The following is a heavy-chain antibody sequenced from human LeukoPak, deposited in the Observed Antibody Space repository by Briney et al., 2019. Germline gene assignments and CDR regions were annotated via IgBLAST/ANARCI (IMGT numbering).Heavy chain of an antibody. CDR2: IIPIFGAA. D-gene: IGHD2-2*01. J-gene: IGHJ3*02. V-gene: IGHV1-69*06. CDR1: GGTFTSYA. Sequence: ASVKVSCKASGGTFTSYAITWVRQAPGQGLEWMGGIIPIFGAANYAQKFQGRVTITADKSTSTAYMELSSLRSEDTAVYYCARSRDIVVVPAAAYDAFDIWGQGTMVTVSS. CDR3: ARSRDIVVVPAAAYDAFDI.